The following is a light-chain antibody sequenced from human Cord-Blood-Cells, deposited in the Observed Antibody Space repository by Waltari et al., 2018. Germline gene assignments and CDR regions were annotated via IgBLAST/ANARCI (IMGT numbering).Light chain of an antibody. Sequence: SELSLVPAVSVALGQPVRITCQGDSLRSYYASWYQQKPGQAPVLVTYGKNNRPSGIPDRFSGSSSGNTASLTITGAQAEDEADYYCNSRDSSGNHYVFGTGTKVTVL. CDR2: GKN. CDR3: NSRDSSGNHYV. V-gene: IGLV3-19*01. CDR1: SLRSYY. J-gene: IGLJ1*01.